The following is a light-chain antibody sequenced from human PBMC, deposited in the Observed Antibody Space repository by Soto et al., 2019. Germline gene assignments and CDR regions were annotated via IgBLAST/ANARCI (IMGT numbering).Light chain of an antibody. CDR2: DVS. V-gene: IGLV2-14*03. Sequence: QSSLTQPRSVSGSPGQSITISCSGTSIDVGGTNHVSWYLQHPGEAPKLIMYDVSNRPSGVSDRFFGSKADNTAALTVSGLQAEDEADYYCCSYTSFSTYVFGTGTKLTVL. CDR3: CSYTSFSTYV. CDR1: SIDVGGTNH. J-gene: IGLJ1*01.